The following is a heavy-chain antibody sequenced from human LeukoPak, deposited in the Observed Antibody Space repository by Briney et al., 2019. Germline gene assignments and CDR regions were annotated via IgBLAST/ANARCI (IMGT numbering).Heavy chain of an antibody. Sequence: GASVKVSCKASGGTFSSYAISWVRQAPGQGLEWMGGIIPIFGTANYAQKFQGRVTITADESTSTAYMELSSLRSEDTAVYYCARVGYPLEWPIFRGDAFDIWGQGTMVTVSS. D-gene: IGHD3-3*01. CDR1: GGTFSSYA. CDR3: ARVGYPLEWPIFRGDAFDI. CDR2: IIPIFGTA. V-gene: IGHV1-69*01. J-gene: IGHJ3*02.